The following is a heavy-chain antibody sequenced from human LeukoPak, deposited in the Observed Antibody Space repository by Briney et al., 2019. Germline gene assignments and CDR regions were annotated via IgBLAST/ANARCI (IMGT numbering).Heavy chain of an antibody. CDR2: IYYSGST. J-gene: IGHJ4*02. CDR1: GGSISSSSYY. V-gene: IGHV4-39*01. CDR3: ATPTIFGVAIDY. D-gene: IGHD3-3*01. Sequence: PSETRSLTCTVSGGSISSSSYYWGWIRQPPGKGLEWIGSIYYSGSTYYNPSLKSRVTISVDTSKNQFSLKLSSVTAADTAVYYCATPTIFGVAIDYWGQGTLVTVSS.